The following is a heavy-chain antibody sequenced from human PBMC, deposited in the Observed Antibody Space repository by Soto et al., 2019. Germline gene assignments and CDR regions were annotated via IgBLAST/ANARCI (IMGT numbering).Heavy chain of an antibody. J-gene: IGHJ4*02. CDR1: GFTFSNHA. Sequence: QVQLVESGGGVVQPGRSLRLSCAASGFTFSNHAMHWLRQAPGKGLEWVAVISDDGRNTYYADSVKGRFTISRDNSKNTMDLQMNSLRTEDTAVYYCAREHYDDPPRYFDYWGQGTLVTVSS. V-gene: IGHV3-30*04. D-gene: IGHD4-17*01. CDR3: AREHYDDPPRYFDY. CDR2: ISDDGRNT.